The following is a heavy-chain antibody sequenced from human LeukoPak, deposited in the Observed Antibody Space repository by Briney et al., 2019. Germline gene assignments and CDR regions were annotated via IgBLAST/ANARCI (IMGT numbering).Heavy chain of an antibody. CDR1: GGTFNSYA. CDR2: IIPIFGTT. CDR3: ARDRRIMITFGGVIAPDAFDI. D-gene: IGHD3-16*02. V-gene: IGHV1-69*06. J-gene: IGHJ3*02. Sequence: AASVKVSCKASGGTFNSYAISWVRQAPGQGLEWMGGIIPIFGTTNYARKFRGSVTLTADKSTRTAYMELSSLRSDDTAVYYCARDRRIMITFGGVIAPDAFDIWGQGTMVTVSS.